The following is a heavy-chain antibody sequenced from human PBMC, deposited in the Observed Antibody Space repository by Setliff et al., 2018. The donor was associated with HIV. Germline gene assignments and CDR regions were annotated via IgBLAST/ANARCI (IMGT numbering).Heavy chain of an antibody. CDR1: GLTFSAHG. CDR2: INYDESSE. J-gene: IGHJ5*02. V-gene: IGHV3-30*02. CDR3: TTEDPWLRFGH. D-gene: IGHD5-12*01. Sequence: GGSLRLSCAASGLTFSAHGMHWVRQAPGKGLEWVAFINYDESSEYYVDSVKGRFTISRDDSKTTLYLQMNSLKTEDTAVYYCTTEDPWLRFGHWGQGTLVTVSS.